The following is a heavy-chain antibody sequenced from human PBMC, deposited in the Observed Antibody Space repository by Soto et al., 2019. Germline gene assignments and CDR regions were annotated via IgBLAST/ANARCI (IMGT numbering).Heavy chain of an antibody. D-gene: IGHD1-26*01. CDR3: ARGPPLLGFDP. CDR2: ISISGTTI. CDR1: GITFSNYA. Sequence: GGSLRLSCAASGITFSNYALSWVRQAPGKGLEWVSAISISGTTIHYADSVRGRFTISRDNAKNSLWLQMNTLRAEDTAVYYCARGPPLLGFDPWGQGTLVTVSS. V-gene: IGHV3-11*01. J-gene: IGHJ5*02.